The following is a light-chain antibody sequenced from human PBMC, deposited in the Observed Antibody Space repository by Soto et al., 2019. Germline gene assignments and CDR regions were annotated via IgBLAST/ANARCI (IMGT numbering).Light chain of an antibody. J-gene: IGKJ5*01. CDR2: DAS. V-gene: IGKV3-11*01. CDR1: QSVGTN. Sequence: EVVLTQSPVTLSLSPGERVTLSCRASQSVGTNLAWYQQKPGHPPRLLMFDASRRAPGIPPRFSGGGFGTQFTLTINNLEPDDFAVYYCQQRGETFGPGTRLEI. CDR3: QQRGET.